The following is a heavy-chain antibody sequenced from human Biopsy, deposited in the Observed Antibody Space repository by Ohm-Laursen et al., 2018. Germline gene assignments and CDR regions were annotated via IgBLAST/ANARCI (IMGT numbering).Heavy chain of an antibody. CDR2: IISVHDIA. Sequence: GASVKVSCQASGGTFTRYAMHWVRQAPGQGLEWMGRIISVHDIANYAQKFQGRVTITADKSTSTAYMELRNLRSEDTAVYYCARTLVDCTSGTCYDVGDGMDVWGQGTTVIVSS. D-gene: IGHD2-15*01. J-gene: IGHJ6*02. CDR1: GGTFTRYA. V-gene: IGHV1-69*04. CDR3: ARTLVDCTSGTCYDVGDGMDV.